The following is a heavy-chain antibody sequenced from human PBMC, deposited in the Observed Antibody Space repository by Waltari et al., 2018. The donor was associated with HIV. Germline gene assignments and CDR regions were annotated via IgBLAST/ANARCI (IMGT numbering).Heavy chain of an antibody. V-gene: IGHV4-38-2*01. CDR2: SYHSGNT. CDR1: GYSISSGFY. D-gene: IGHD6-6*01. J-gene: IGHJ4*02. CDR3: ARGGRYSSSLAELDF. Sequence: QVQLQESGPGLVKPSETLSLTCAVSGYSISSGFYWVWIRQPPGKGLEWVGRSYHSGNTFSSPSLKSRVTMSVDTSKNQFSLKLSSVTAADTAMYYCARGGRYSSSLAELDFWGQGTLVTVSS.